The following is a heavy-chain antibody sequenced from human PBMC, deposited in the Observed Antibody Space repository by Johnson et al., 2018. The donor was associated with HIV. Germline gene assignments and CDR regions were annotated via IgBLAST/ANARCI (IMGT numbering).Heavy chain of an antibody. CDR3: ARDPRGEAMALDVFHI. CDR2: IKSKTDGGTT. J-gene: IGHJ3*02. D-gene: IGHD5-18*01. V-gene: IGHV3-15*01. Sequence: VLLVESGGGLVKPGGSLRLSCAASGFTFSNAWMSWVRQAPGKGLEWVGRIKSKTDGGTTDYAAPVKGRFTISRDNSKNTLYLQMNSLRAEDTAVYYCARDPRGEAMALDVFHIWGQGTTVTASS. CDR1: GFTFSNAW.